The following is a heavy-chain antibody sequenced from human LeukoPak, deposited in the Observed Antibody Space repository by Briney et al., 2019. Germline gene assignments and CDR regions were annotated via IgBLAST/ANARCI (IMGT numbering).Heavy chain of an antibody. CDR2: IGAYNGNT. CDR3: AREGDYYDSSGYGYFDY. CDR1: GYTFTSYG. Sequence: ASVKVSCKASGYTFTSYGISWVRQAPGQGLEWMGWIGAYNGNTNYAQKLQGRVTMTTGTSTSTAYMELRSLRSDDTAVYYCAREGDYYDSSGYGYFDYWGQGTLVTVSS. V-gene: IGHV1-18*01. J-gene: IGHJ4*02. D-gene: IGHD3-22*01.